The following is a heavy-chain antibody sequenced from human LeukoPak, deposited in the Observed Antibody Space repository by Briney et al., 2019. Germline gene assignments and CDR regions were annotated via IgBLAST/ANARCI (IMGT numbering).Heavy chain of an antibody. CDR1: GFTFSDFS. CDR3: AKRKGLAAADY. J-gene: IGHJ4*02. CDR2: IGSAI. D-gene: IGHD6-13*01. Sequence: GGSLRLSCVASGFTFSDFSLNWVRQAPGKGLEWISYIGSAIYYADSVKGRFTISRDNAKNSLYLQMNSLRAEDTAVYYCAKRKGLAAADYWGQGTLVTVSS. V-gene: IGHV3-48*01.